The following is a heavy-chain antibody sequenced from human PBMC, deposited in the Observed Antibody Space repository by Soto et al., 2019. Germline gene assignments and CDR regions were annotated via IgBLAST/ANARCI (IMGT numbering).Heavy chain of an antibody. V-gene: IGHV3-33*01. Sequence: QVQLVESGGGVVQPGRSLRLSCAASGFTFSSYGMHWVRQAPGKGLEWVAVIWYDGSNKYYADSVKGRFTISRDNSKNTLYLQMNSLRAEDTAVYYCARDRDLQLWFWGMDVWGQGTTVTVSS. CDR1: GFTFSSYG. D-gene: IGHD5-18*01. CDR3: ARDRDLQLWFWGMDV. J-gene: IGHJ6*02. CDR2: IWYDGSNK.